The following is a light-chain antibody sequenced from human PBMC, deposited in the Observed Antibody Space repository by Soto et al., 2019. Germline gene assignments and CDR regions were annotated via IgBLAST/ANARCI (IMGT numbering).Light chain of an antibody. V-gene: IGLV1-40*01. Sequence: QSVLTQPPSVSGAPGQRVTISCAGNTSNIGAGYDVHWYQQLPGTAPKLLIYGNTNRPSGVPDRVSGSKSGTSASLAITGLQAEDEADYYCQSYDSSLSVVIFGGGTKLTVL. CDR2: GNT. CDR1: TSNIGAGYD. CDR3: QSYDSSLSVVI. J-gene: IGLJ2*01.